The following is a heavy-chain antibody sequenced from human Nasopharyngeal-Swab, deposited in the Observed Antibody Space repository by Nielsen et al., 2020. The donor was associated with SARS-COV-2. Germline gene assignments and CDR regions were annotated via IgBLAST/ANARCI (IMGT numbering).Heavy chain of an antibody. CDR3: PTDYYGSGSFFDY. CDR1: GCTFSSYA. J-gene: IGHJ4*02. V-gene: IGHV3-30-3*01. D-gene: IGHD3-10*01. Sequence: VGSRRLSCAASGCTFSSYAMHWVPQAPGKGLDWVAVISYDGSNKYYAYSVKGRFTISRDNSKKTLYLQMNSLRAEDTSVYYCPTDYYGSGSFFDYWGQRTLVTVSS. CDR2: ISYDGSNK.